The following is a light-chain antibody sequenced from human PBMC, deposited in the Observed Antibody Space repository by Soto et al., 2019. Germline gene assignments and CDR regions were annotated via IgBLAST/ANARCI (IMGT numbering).Light chain of an antibody. J-gene: IGLJ1*01. CDR3: ASYTTSSTYV. Sequence: QSVLTQPASVSGSPGQSIAISCTGTSSVVGGYSYVSWYQQQPGKAPKLVISDVSNRPSGVSDRFSGSKSGNTASLTISGLQTEDEADYYCASYTTSSTYVFGTGNKVTVL. CDR2: DVS. CDR1: SSVVGGYSY. V-gene: IGLV2-14*01.